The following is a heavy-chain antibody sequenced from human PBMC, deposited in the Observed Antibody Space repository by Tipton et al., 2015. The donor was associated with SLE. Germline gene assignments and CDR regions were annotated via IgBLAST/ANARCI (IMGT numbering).Heavy chain of an antibody. CDR3: AREGTTWEVYYGMDV. CDR1: GVSITSSSYY. Sequence: TLSLTCAVYGVSITSSSYYWAWIRQSPGKGLEWIGYIYTSGSTNYNPSLKSRVTISVDTSKNQFSLKLSSVTAADTAVYYCAREGTTWEVYYGMDVWGQGTTVTVSS. D-gene: IGHD4-17*01. J-gene: IGHJ6*02. V-gene: IGHV4-61*09. CDR2: IYTSGST.